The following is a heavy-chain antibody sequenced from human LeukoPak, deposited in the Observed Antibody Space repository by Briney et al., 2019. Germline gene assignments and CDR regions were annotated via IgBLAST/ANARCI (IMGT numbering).Heavy chain of an antibody. CDR1: GFTFSNYA. V-gene: IGHV3-23*01. Sequence: GGSLRLSCTASGFTFSNYAMSWVRQAPGKGLEWVSPIGGSGGDTYYADSMKGRFTISRDNSKNTLYLQMNSLRAEDTAIYYCAKGGNYDFWSGPSYYYYGMDVWGQGTTVTVSS. CDR3: AKGGNYDFWSGPSYYYYGMDV. CDR2: IGGSGGDT. D-gene: IGHD3-3*01. J-gene: IGHJ6*02.